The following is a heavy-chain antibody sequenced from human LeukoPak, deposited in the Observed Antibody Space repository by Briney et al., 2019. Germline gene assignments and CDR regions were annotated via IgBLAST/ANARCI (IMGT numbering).Heavy chain of an antibody. CDR2: IYSVGST. Sequence: PGGSLRLSCAASGFTVSSNYMTWVRQAQWKGLEWVSIIYSVGSTSYADSVKGRFTISRDNSKNTLYLQMNSLRAEDTAVYYCARDVVGATYFDWGQGTLVTVSS. CDR1: GFTVSSNY. J-gene: IGHJ4*02. CDR3: ARDVVGATYFD. V-gene: IGHV3-53*01. D-gene: IGHD1-26*01.